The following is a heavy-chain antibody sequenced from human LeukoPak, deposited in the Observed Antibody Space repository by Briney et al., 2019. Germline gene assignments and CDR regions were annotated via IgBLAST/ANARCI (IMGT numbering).Heavy chain of an antibody. CDR2: SDWDDDK. Sequence: HALLKATQTHTPTSISTWISLSTRGVSVKWIREHPSKAVVAHARSDWDDDKYYSTSMKTRLTISKDTSKNQVVLTMTNMDPVDTATYYCARILYDSRYFDYWGQGTLVTVSS. CDR1: WISLSTRGVS. V-gene: IGHV2-70*11. CDR3: ARILYDSRYFDY. J-gene: IGHJ4*02. D-gene: IGHD3-22*01.